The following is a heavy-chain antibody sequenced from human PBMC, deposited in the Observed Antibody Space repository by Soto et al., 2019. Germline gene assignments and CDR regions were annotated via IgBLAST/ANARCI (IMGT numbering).Heavy chain of an antibody. CDR1: GYTFTRYG. CDR2: ISAYNGNT. Sequence: GSVKGSFKACGYTFTRYGISWLRPAPGQGLEWMGWISAYNGNTNYAQKLQGRVTMTTDTSTSTAYMELRSLRSDDTAVYYCARDRGWHGSVDYWGQGTLVTVSS. J-gene: IGHJ4*02. CDR3: ARDRGWHGSVDY. V-gene: IGHV1-18*04. D-gene: IGHD3-10*01.